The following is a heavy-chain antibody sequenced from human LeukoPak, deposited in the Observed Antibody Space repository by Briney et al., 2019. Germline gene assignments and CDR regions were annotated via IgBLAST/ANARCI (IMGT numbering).Heavy chain of an antibody. D-gene: IGHD6-13*01. J-gene: IGHJ4*02. V-gene: IGHV1-2*02. CDR3: ARELGVAAAGPLDY. Sequence: ASVKVSCKASGYTFTGYYMHWVRQAPGQGLEWMGWINPNSGGTNYAHKFQDRVTMTRDTSINTAYMVLSNLRSDDTAVYFCARELGVAAAGPLDYWGQGTLVTVSS. CDR2: INPNSGGT. CDR1: GYTFTGYY.